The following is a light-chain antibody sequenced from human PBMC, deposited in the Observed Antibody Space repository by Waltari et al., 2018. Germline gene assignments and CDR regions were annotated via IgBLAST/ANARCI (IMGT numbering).Light chain of an antibody. CDR3: QQYGSSART. J-gene: IGKJ1*01. Sequence: EIVLTQSPATLSLSPGERGTLSCRASQGVNSNYLAWYQQRPGLAPRLLIYDASSRATGVPERFSGSGSGTDFTLTISRLEPEDVAVYYCQQYGSSARTFGQGTKVELK. CDR1: QGVNSNY. V-gene: IGKV3D-20*01. CDR2: DAS.